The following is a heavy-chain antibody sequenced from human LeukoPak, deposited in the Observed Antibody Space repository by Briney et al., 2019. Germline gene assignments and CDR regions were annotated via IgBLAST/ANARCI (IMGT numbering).Heavy chain of an antibody. CDR2: ISGSDGST. CDR3: AKASSSWYFGFDY. J-gene: IGHJ4*02. Sequence: GGSLRLSCAASGFTFSNYAMSWVRQAPGKGLEWVSAISGSDGSTYYADSVKGRFTISRDNPKNTLYLQMNSLRAEDTAVYYCAKASSSWYFGFDYWGQGTLVTVSS. D-gene: IGHD6-13*01. CDR1: GFTFSNYA. V-gene: IGHV3-23*01.